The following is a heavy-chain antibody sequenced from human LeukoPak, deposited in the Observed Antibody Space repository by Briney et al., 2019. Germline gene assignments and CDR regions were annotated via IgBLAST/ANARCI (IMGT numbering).Heavy chain of an antibody. CDR1: GGSISSYY. Sequence: PSETLSLTCTVSGGSISSYYWSWIRQPPGKGLEWIGYIYYSGSTNYNPSLKSRVTISVDTSKNQFSLKLSSVTAADTAVYYCARVQPYDSHYYYSMDVWGKGTTVTVSS. CDR2: IYYSGST. CDR3: ARVQPYDSHYYYSMDV. J-gene: IGHJ6*03. V-gene: IGHV4-59*01. D-gene: IGHD5-12*01.